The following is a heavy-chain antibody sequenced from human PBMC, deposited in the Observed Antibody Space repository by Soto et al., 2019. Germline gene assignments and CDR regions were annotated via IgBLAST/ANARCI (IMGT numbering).Heavy chain of an antibody. J-gene: IGHJ4*02. D-gene: IGHD4-17*01. Sequence: QVQLVHSGAEVKKPGASVKVSCKASGYTFTSYGISWVRQAPGQGLEWMGWISAYNGNTNYAQKLQGRVTMTTDPATSTAYMELRSLRSDDTAVYYCAREQGRYGDPPPCDYWGQGTLVTVSS. CDR2: ISAYNGNT. V-gene: IGHV1-18*01. CDR1: GYTFTSYG. CDR3: AREQGRYGDPPPCDY.